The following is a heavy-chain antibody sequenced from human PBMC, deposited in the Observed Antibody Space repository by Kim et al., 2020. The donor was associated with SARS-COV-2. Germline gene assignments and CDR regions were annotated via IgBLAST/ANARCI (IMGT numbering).Heavy chain of an antibody. CDR1: GGSIKNYY. V-gene: IGHV4-59*08. CDR3: ARHHGYSGACDYLDF. D-gene: IGHD5-12*01. Sequence: SETLSLTCNVSGGSIKNYYWSWIRQTPGRGLEWIGYIYFKGRTNYNPSLNNRVTMSVDTSKNQFSLEVNSVTAADTAVYYCARHHGYSGACDYLDFWGQG. CDR2: IYFKGRT. J-gene: IGHJ4*02.